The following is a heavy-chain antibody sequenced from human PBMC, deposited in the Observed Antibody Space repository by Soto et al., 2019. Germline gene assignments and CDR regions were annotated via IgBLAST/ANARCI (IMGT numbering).Heavy chain of an antibody. Sequence: GGSLRLSCSVSGFTFSSYAMHWVRQAPGKGLEYVASISSEGASTYHADSVKGRFIISRDNSKNTLYLQTSSLRAEDTAVYYCVKDRYVDYWGQGILVTVSS. V-gene: IGHV3-64D*06. CDR2: ISSEGAST. J-gene: IGHJ4*02. CDR1: GFTFSSYA. CDR3: VKDRYVDY.